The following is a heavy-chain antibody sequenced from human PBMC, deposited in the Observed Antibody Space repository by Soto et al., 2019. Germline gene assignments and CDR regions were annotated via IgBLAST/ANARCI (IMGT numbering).Heavy chain of an antibody. Sequence: PSETLSLTCAVSGGSISSGDYSWSWLRQPPGKGQEWGGYIYNSGTTYYNPSHKSRVTIYVDRTKNQFPLKLSSATTAGTAVYYCARAQYDYRDSSGYYTGMDVWGQGTTVTVSS. CDR2: IYNSGTT. CDR1: GGSISSGDYS. D-gene: IGHD3-22*01. J-gene: IGHJ6*02. CDR3: ARAQYDYRDSSGYYTGMDV. V-gene: IGHV4-30-2*01.